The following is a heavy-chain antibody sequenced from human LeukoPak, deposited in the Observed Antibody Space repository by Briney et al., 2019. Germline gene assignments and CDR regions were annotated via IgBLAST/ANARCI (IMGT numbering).Heavy chain of an antibody. CDR1: EFTFDDYA. CDR2: ISGDGGST. Sequence: GGSLRLSCAASEFTFDDYAMHWVRQAPGKGLEWVSLISGDGGSTYYADSVKGRFTISRDNSKNSLYLQMNSLRTEDTALYYCAKDIHLAGRLPSSYYYGMDVWGQGTTVTVSS. D-gene: IGHD6-13*01. J-gene: IGHJ6*02. V-gene: IGHV3-43*02. CDR3: AKDIHLAGRLPSSYYYGMDV.